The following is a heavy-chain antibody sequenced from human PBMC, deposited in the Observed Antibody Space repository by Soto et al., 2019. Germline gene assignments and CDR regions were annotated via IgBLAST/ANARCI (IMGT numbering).Heavy chain of an antibody. D-gene: IGHD2-8*01. Sequence: ASVEVSCKASGYTFTGYYMHWVRQARGQGLEWMGWINPNSGGTNYAQKFQGRVTMTRDTSISTAYMELSRLRPDDTAVYYCARVVPDNIVLMVYAMNYYGMDVWGQGTTVTVSS. V-gene: IGHV1-2*02. CDR3: ARVVPDNIVLMVYAMNYYGMDV. J-gene: IGHJ6*02. CDR1: GYTFTGYY. CDR2: INPNSGGT.